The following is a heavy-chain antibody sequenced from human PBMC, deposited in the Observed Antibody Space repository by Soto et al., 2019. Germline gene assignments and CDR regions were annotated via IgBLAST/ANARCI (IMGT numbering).Heavy chain of an antibody. V-gene: IGHV3-30*18. CDR3: ANDVMGSPDY. CDR2: ISYDGGEK. D-gene: IGHD2-8*01. Sequence: QVQLVESGGGVVQPGRSLRLSCAASGFNFNTYGVHWVRQAPGKGLEWVGVISYDGGEKYYADSVKGRFTISRDNSKDTLYLQMNSLRPEDTAVYYCANDVMGSPDYWGQGTLVTVSS. J-gene: IGHJ4*02. CDR1: GFNFNTYG.